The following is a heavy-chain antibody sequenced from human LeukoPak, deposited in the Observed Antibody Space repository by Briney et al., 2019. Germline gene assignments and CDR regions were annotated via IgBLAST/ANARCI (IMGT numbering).Heavy chain of an antibody. V-gene: IGHV4-61*01. D-gene: IGHD1-26*01. CDR3: ARDWSGSYDY. J-gene: IGHJ4*02. CDR2: TYYSGST. Sequence: SETLSLTCTVSGGSVSSGSYYWSWIRQPPGKGLEWIGYTYYSGSTNYNPSLKSRVTISVDTSKNQFSLKLSSVTAADTAVYYCARDWSGSYDYWGQGTLVTVSS. CDR1: GGSVSSGSYY.